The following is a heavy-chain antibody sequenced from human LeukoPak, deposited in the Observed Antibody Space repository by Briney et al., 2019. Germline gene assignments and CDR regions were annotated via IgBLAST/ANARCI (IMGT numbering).Heavy chain of an antibody. CDR1: GYTLTELS. J-gene: IGHJ4*02. CDR3: ARSARFADILTGYYTFGGFDY. V-gene: IGHV1-24*01. CDR2: FAPEDGET. D-gene: IGHD3-9*01. Sequence: ASVKVSCKVSGYTLTELSMHWVRQAPGKGLEWMGGFAPEDGETIYAQKFQGRVTMTEDTSTDTAYMELSSLRSEDTAVYYCARSARFADILTGYYTFGGFDYWGQGTLVTVSS.